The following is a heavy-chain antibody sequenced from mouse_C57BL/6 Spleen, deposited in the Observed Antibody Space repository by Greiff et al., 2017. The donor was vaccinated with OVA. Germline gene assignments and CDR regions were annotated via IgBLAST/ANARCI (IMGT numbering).Heavy chain of an antibody. V-gene: IGHV1-4*01. CDR3: ARKEITTGCFDV. CDR2: INPSSGYT. J-gene: IGHJ1*03. CDR1: GYTFTSYT. Sequence: QVQLQQSGAELARPGASVKMSCKASGYTFTSYTMHWVKQRPGQGLEWIGYINPSSGYTKYNQKFKDKATLTADKSSSTAYMQLSSLTSEDSAVYYCARKEITTGCFDVWGTGTTVTVSS. D-gene: IGHD1-1*01.